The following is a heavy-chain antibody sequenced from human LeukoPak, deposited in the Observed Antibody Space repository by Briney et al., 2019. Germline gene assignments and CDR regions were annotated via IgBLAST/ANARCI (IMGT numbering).Heavy chain of an antibody. V-gene: IGHV1-18*01. J-gene: IGHJ6*03. CDR3: ASEVPGIAAADYYYYYMDV. CDR1: GYTFTSYG. D-gene: IGHD6-13*01. Sequence: ASVKVSCKASGYTFTSYGISWVRQAPGQGLEWMGWISAYNGNTNYAQKLQGRVTMTTDTSTGTAYMELRSLRSDDTAVYYCASEVPGIAAADYYYYYMDVWGKGTTLTVSS. CDR2: ISAYNGNT.